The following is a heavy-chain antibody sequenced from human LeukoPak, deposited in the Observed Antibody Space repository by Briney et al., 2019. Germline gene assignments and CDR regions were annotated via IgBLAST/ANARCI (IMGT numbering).Heavy chain of an antibody. J-gene: IGHJ1*01. V-gene: IGHV3-66*01. D-gene: IGHD2-15*01. Sequence: GGSLRLSCAASGFTVSSNFMSWVRQAPGKGLEWVSAIYSGGRTYYAGSAKGRFTISRDNSKNTLYLQMNSLRAEDTAVYYCARSAYTPSTLYFQHWGQGTLVTVSS. CDR1: GFTVSSNF. CDR3: ARSAYTPSTLYFQH. CDR2: IYSGGRT.